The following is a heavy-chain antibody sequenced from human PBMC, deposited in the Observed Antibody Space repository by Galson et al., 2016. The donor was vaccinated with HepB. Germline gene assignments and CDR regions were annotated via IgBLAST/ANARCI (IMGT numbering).Heavy chain of an antibody. CDR2: ISSSSTYI. V-gene: IGHV3-21*01. D-gene: IGHD2-15*01. CDR1: GFTFRSYA. Sequence: LRLSCAASGFTFRSYAMNWVRQAPGKGLEWVSSISSSSTYIYYADSVKGRFTISRDNAKNSLYLQMNSLRAGDTAVYYCARADSVFDYWGQGTLVTVSS. CDR3: ARADSVFDY. J-gene: IGHJ4*02.